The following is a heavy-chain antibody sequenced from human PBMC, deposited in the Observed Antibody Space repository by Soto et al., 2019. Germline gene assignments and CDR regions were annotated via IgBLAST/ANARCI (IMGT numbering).Heavy chain of an antibody. CDR1: GFTFSSYA. CDR2: ISGSGGST. V-gene: IGHV3-23*01. Sequence: EVQLLESGGGLVQPGGSLRLSCAASGFTFSSYAMSWVRQAPGKGLEWVSAISGSGGSTYYADSVTGRFTISRDNSKTKLYLQMNSLRAEDTAVYYCAKSHRIAADWDYFDYWGQGTLVTVSS. CDR3: AKSHRIAADWDYFDY. J-gene: IGHJ4*02. D-gene: IGHD6-6*01.